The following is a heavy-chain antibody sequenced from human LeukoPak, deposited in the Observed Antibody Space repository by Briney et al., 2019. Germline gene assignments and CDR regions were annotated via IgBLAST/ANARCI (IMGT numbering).Heavy chain of an antibody. CDR2: IYHSGRT. Sequence: KTSETLSLTCTVSGYSISSGYYWGWIRQPPGKGLEWIGSIYHSGRTFYNPSLKSRVTISVDTSKNQFSLKLSSVTAADTAVYYCARARGLGAFDIWGQGTKVTVSS. J-gene: IGHJ3*02. CDR1: GYSISSGYY. V-gene: IGHV4-38-2*02. CDR3: ARARGLGAFDI.